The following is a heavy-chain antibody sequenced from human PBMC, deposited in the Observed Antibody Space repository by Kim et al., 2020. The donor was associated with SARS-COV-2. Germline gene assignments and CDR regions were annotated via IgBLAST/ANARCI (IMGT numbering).Heavy chain of an antibody. CDR1: GFTFGDYA. Sequence: GGSLRLSCAASGFTFGDYAMHWVRQAPGKGLEWVSGISWNSGSIGYADSVKGRFTISRDNAKNSLYLQMNSLRAEDTALYYCAKGLRFTTEYGMDVWGQGTTVTVSS. CDR2: ISWNSGSI. J-gene: IGHJ6*02. CDR3: AKGLRFTTEYGMDV. D-gene: IGHD4-17*01. V-gene: IGHV3-9*01.